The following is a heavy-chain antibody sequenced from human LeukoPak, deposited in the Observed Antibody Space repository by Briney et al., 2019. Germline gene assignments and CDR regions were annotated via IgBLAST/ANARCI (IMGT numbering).Heavy chain of an antibody. CDR1: GFTFSSYA. Sequence: GGSLRLSCAASGFTFSSYAMHWVRQAPGKGLEWVAVISYDGSNKYYADSVKGRFTISRDNSKNTLYLQMNSLRAEDTAVYYCARGDYRFYYYYGMDVWGQGTTVTVSS. CDR2: ISYDGSNK. J-gene: IGHJ6*02. CDR3: ARGDYRFYYYYGMDV. V-gene: IGHV3-30-3*01. D-gene: IGHD4-17*01.